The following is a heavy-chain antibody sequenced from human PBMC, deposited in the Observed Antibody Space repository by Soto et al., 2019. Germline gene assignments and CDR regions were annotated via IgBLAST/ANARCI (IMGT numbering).Heavy chain of an antibody. CDR2: IYYSGST. V-gene: IGHV4-59*01. CDR1: GGSISSYY. CDR3: ARDRVPKP. Sequence: QVQLQESGPGLVKPSETLSLTCTVSGGSISSYYWSWIRQPPGKGLEWIGYIYYSGSTNYNPSLKSRVTISVDTSKNQFSLKLSSVTAADPAVYYCARDRVPKPWGQGTLVTVSS. D-gene: IGHD3-10*01. J-gene: IGHJ4*02.